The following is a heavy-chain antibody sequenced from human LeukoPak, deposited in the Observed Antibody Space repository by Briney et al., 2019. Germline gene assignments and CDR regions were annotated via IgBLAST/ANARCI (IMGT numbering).Heavy chain of an antibody. CDR3: AKVSAVGGFYYYGMDV. V-gene: IGHV3-30*18. CDR2: ISYDGSIK. D-gene: IGHD6-19*01. CDR1: GFTFSTLG. Sequence: GGSLRLSCAASGFTFSTLGMHWVHQAPGKGLDWVALISYDGSIKYYADSVKGRFTISRDNSKNTLYLQMNSLRDEDTAVYYCAKVSAVGGFYYYGMDVWGQGTTVTVSS. J-gene: IGHJ6*02.